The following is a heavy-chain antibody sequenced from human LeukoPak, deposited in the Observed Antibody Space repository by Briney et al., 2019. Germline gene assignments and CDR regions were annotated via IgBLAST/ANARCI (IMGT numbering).Heavy chain of an antibody. D-gene: IGHD3-10*01. CDR3: ARRPSGSGLGFDP. Sequence: GESLKVSCKGSGYSFTNYWIGWVRQMPGKGLERMGIIYPGDSDTRYSPSFQGQVTISADKSISTAYLQWSSLKAADTAMYYCARRPSGSGLGFDPWGQGTLVTVSS. J-gene: IGHJ5*02. CDR2: IYPGDSDT. V-gene: IGHV5-51*01. CDR1: GYSFTNYW.